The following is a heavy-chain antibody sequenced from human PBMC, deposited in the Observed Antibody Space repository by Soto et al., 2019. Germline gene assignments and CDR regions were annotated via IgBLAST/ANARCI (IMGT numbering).Heavy chain of an antibody. D-gene: IGHD3-16*01. J-gene: IGHJ4*02. Sequence: GGPLRLSCAASRFTSSNACMNWVRQAPAKGLECVGRINSKTYGATTDYAAPVKGRFTISRDDSKNTLYLQMNSLKTEDTAVYYCTTNARNYDYVWGSPDYWGQGTLVTVSS. CDR2: INSKTYGATT. CDR3: TTNARNYDYVWGSPDY. CDR1: RFTSSNAC. V-gene: IGHV3-15*07.